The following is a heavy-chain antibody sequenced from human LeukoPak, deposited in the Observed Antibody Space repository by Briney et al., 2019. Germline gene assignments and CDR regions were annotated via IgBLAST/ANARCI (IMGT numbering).Heavy chain of an antibody. CDR2: INRDGGGQ. CDR1: GFIFSSYW. D-gene: IGHD2-2*01. V-gene: IGHV3-7*01. CDR3: ARDVVVVPAANLPYYYGMDV. Sequence: PGGSLKLSCAASGFIFSSYWMTWVRQAPGKGLEWVANINRDGGGQDYADSVKGRFTISRDNARNSLSLQMNSLRVEDTAVYYCARDVVVVPAANLPYYYGMDVWGQGTTVTVSS. J-gene: IGHJ6*02.